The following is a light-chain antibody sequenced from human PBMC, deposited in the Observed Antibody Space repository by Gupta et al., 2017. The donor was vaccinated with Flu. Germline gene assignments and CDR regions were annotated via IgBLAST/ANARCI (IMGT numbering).Light chain of an antibody. Sequence: DIQMTQSPSSVSASVGDRVIITCRASQSINNWLAWYQQKPGEAPKLLIYGASNLHSGVPSRFSGSGSGTYFTLTITSLQPEDFATYFCQQTNSFPFSFGPGTKVDIK. J-gene: IGKJ3*01. V-gene: IGKV1D-12*01. CDR2: GAS. CDR1: QSINNW. CDR3: QQTNSFPFS.